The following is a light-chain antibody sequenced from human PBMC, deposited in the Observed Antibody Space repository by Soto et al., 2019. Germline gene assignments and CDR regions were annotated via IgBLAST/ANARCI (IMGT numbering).Light chain of an antibody. CDR2: KAS. Sequence: DIQMTQSPSTLSASVGDRVTITCRASQSIDTWLAWHQQMPGKAPKLLISKASNLESGVPSRFSGSGSGTEFTLTINSLQPDDFATYYCQQYNSYRAFGQGTKVEIK. J-gene: IGKJ1*01. CDR3: QQYNSYRA. CDR1: QSIDTW. V-gene: IGKV1-5*03.